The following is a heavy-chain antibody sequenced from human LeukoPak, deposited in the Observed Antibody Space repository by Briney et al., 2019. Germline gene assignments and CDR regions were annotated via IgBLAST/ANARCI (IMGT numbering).Heavy chain of an antibody. CDR1: GFTSSSYD. Sequence: GGSLRLSCAASGFTSSSYDMHWVRQATGKGLEWVSAIGTAGDTYYPGSVKGRFTISRENAKNSLYLQMNSLRAGDTAVYYCARGGLGIMSRGAENTNRPIDNWFDPWGQGTLVTVSS. J-gene: IGHJ5*02. CDR3: ARGGLGIMSRGAENTNRPIDNWFDP. CDR2: IGTAGDT. V-gene: IGHV3-13*01. D-gene: IGHD1-26*01.